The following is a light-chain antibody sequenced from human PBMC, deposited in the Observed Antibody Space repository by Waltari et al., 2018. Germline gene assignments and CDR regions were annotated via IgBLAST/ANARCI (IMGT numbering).Light chain of an antibody. CDR1: SSDVGAYDY. V-gene: IGLV2-14*03. Sequence: QSALTQPASASGSPGQSITISCTGTSSDVGAYDYVSWYQQHPGKAPKLMIYDVTNRPSGVSDRFSGSKSGNTASLTISGLQAEDEADYYCNSYTTTRTLVFGGGTKVTVL. CDR3: NSYTTTRTLV. CDR2: DVT. J-gene: IGLJ3*02.